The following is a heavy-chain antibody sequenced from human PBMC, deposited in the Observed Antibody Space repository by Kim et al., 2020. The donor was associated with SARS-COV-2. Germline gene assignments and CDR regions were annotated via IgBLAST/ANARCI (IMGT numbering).Heavy chain of an antibody. D-gene: IGHD1-26*01. J-gene: IGHJ6*02. Sequence: SETLSLTCTVSGASINTFYWSWLRQAPGKGLEWIGYVFQSGRTKYNPSLKSRVAISLDTTKNQVSLKLKSVTAADTAIYFCARDLGISGTDFHYFYGLDVWGQGITVTVTS. CDR3: ARDLGISGTDFHYFYGLDV. CDR1: GASINTFY. V-gene: IGHV4-59*13. CDR2: VFQSGRT.